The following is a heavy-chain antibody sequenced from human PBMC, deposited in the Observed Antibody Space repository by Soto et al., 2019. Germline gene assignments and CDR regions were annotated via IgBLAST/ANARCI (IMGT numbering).Heavy chain of an antibody. CDR1: GYTFTTYY. D-gene: IGHD6-13*01. CDR3: ARVWAARRDYYYMDV. J-gene: IGHJ6*03. Sequence: GXXVXVSCXXSGYTFTTYYIHWGRQAPGQGLEWMGIINPGGGSTSYAQKFQGRVTMTRDTSTSTVYMELSSLRSEDTAVYYCARVWAARRDYYYMDVWGKGTTVTVSS. V-gene: IGHV1-46*03. CDR2: INPGGGST.